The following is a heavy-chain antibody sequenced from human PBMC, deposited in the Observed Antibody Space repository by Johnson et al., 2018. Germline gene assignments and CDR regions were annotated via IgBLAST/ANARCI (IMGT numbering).Heavy chain of an antibody. CDR3: AGGLLWFGELPEPHYYMDV. V-gene: IGHV4-59*01. J-gene: IGHJ6*03. Sequence: QVQLQESGPGLVKPSETLSLTCTVSGDSISTDYWNWIRQPPGKGLEWIAYIHSSGSINYNLSLQSRVTISMDTSKNQFSLRLRSGTPADTAIYYCAGGLLWFGELPEPHYYMDVWGKGTTVTVSS. CDR1: GDSISTDY. CDR2: IHSSGSI. D-gene: IGHD3-10*01.